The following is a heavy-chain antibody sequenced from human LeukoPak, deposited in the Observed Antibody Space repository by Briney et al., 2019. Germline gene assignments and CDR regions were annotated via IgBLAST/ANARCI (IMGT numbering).Heavy chain of an antibody. CDR1: ELTFSNYW. D-gene: IGHD3-10*02. Sequence: PGGSLRLSCAASELTFSNYWMHWVRQAPGKGLVWVSRINTDGGTTSYADSVKGRFTISRDNAKNTLYLEMNSLGAEDTAVYYCAELGITMIGGVWGKGTTVTISS. CDR2: INTDGGTT. V-gene: IGHV3-74*01. J-gene: IGHJ6*04. CDR3: AELGITMIGGV.